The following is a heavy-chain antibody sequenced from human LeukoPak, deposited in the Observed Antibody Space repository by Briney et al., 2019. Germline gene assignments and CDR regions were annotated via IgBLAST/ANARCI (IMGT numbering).Heavy chain of an antibody. CDR3: AIDFGFWSGYSSFDY. CDR1: GYSISSGYY. Sequence: PSETLSLTCTVSGYSISSGYYWGWIRQPPGKGLEWIGSIYHSGSTYYNPSLKSRVTISVDTSKNQFSLKLSSVTAADTAVYYCAIDFGFWSGYSSFDYWGQGTLVTVSS. J-gene: IGHJ4*02. D-gene: IGHD3-3*01. CDR2: IYHSGST. V-gene: IGHV4-38-2*02.